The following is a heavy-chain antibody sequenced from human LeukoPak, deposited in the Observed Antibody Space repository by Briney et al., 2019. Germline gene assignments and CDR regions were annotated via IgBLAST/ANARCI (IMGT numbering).Heavy chain of an antibody. CDR1: GVSISSYY. V-gene: IGHV4-59*01. CDR2: VYYNGAT. D-gene: IGHD2-21*01. J-gene: IGHJ5*02. CDR3: ARGDWWFDP. Sequence: SETLCLTCTVSGVSISSYYWSWIRQPPGKGLEWIGYVYYNGATNHSPSLKSRVTMSVDTPKNQFSLNLKSITAADTAVYYCARGDWWFDPWGRGTVVAVSS.